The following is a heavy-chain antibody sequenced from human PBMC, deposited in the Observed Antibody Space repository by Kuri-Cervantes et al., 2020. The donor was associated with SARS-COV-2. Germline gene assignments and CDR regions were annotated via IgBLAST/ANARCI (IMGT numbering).Heavy chain of an antibody. CDR1: GFTFSSYA. CDR3: ARDWDDYGDYGFDY. D-gene: IGHD4-17*01. Sequence: GESLKISCAASGFTFSSYAMHWVRQAPGKGLEWVAAISYDGSNKYYADSVKGRFTISRDNSKNTLYLQMNSLRAEDTAAYYCARDWDDYGDYGFDYWGQGTLVTVSS. CDR2: ISYDGSNK. V-gene: IGHV3-30-3*01. J-gene: IGHJ4*02.